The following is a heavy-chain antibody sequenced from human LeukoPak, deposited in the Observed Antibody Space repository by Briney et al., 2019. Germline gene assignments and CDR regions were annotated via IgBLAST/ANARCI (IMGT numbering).Heavy chain of an antibody. V-gene: IGHV3-66*01. CDR1: GFTVSSNY. Sequence: GGSLRLSCAASGFTVSSNYMGWVRQAPGKGLEWVSVIYSGGDTYYADSVKGRFTISRDNSKNMIYLEMSSLKAEDTAVYYCAKERSLEIAVAGTIFDYWGQGTLVTVSS. CDR2: IYSGGDT. D-gene: IGHD6-19*01. J-gene: IGHJ4*02. CDR3: AKERSLEIAVAGTIFDY.